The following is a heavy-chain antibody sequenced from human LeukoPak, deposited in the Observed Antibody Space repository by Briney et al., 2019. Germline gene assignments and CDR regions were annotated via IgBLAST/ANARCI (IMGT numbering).Heavy chain of an antibody. CDR1: DYTFTSYG. D-gene: IGHD5-24*01. Sequence: ASVKVSCKASDYTFTSYGISWVRQAPGQGLEWMGWINTYNGNTNYAQNLQGRVTMTTDTSTSTAYIELRSLRSDDTAVYHCARVMRRDGYNRPLDYWGQGTLVTVSS. V-gene: IGHV1-18*01. CDR2: INTYNGNT. CDR3: ARVMRRDGYNRPLDY. J-gene: IGHJ4*02.